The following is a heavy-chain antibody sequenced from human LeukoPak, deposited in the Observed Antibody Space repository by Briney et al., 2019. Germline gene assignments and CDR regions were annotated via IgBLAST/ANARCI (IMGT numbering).Heavy chain of an antibody. D-gene: IGHD1-1*01. CDR3: AKDYQLSYPFDY. V-gene: IGHV3-33*06. Sequence: GGSLRLSCAASGFTFSSYGMHWVRQAPGKGLEWVAVIWYDGSNKYYADSVKGRFTISRDNSKNTLYLQMNSLRAEDTAVYYCAKDYQLSYPFDYWGQGTLVTVSS. J-gene: IGHJ4*02. CDR1: GFTFSSYG. CDR2: IWYDGSNK.